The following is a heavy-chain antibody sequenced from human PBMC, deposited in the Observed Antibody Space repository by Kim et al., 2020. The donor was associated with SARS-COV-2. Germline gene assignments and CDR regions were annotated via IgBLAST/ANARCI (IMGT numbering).Heavy chain of an antibody. CDR2: IGGIGATT. V-gene: IGHV3-23*01. CDR3: AKLAITSWTDY. D-gene: IGHD2-2*01. Sequence: GGSLRLSCAASGFTFDTYGMIWVRQAPGKGLEWVSAIGGIGATTYYADSVKGRFTIFRDNSKNTLFLQMNSLRAEDTAVYFCAKLAITSWTDYWGQGTLVTVSS. J-gene: IGHJ4*02. CDR1: GFTFDTYG.